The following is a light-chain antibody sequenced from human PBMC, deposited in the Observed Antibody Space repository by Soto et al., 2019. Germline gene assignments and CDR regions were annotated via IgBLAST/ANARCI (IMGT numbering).Light chain of an antibody. V-gene: IGKV4-1*01. CDR2: WAS. Sequence: DIVMTQSPDSLAVSLGERATINCKSSQSVLYSSNNKNYLAWYQQKPGQPPKLLIYWASTREPRVPDRFSGSGSGTDFTLTISSLQAEDVAVYYCQQYYSTLYTFGQGTKLEIK. J-gene: IGKJ2*01. CDR1: QSVLYSSNNKNY. CDR3: QQYYSTLYT.